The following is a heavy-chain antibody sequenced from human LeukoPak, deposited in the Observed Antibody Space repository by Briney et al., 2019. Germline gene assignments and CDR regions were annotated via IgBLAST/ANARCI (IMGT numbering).Heavy chain of an antibody. D-gene: IGHD6-13*01. CDR2: ISSSSSYI. Sequence: GGSLRLSCAASGFTFSSYSMNWVRQAPGKGLEWVSSISSSSSYIYYADSVKGRFTISRDNAKNSLYLQMNSLRAEDTAVYYCARLTRTTAAGSIPFDYWGQGTLVIVSS. V-gene: IGHV3-21*01. CDR1: GFTFSSYS. J-gene: IGHJ4*02. CDR3: ARLTRTTAAGSIPFDY.